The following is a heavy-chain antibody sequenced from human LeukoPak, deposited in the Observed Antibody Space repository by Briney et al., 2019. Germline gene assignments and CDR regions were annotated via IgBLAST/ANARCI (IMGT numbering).Heavy chain of an antibody. J-gene: IGHJ4*02. Sequence: ASVKVSCKASGYTFTGYCMHWVRQAPGQGLEWIGWINPNSGGTNYAQKFQGRVTMTRDTSFSSAYMELSRLRSDDTAVYYCARDPCSGGRCYSLTLDYWGQGTLVTVSS. V-gene: IGHV1-2*02. CDR2: INPNSGGT. D-gene: IGHD2-15*01. CDR1: GYTFTGYC. CDR3: ARDPCSGGRCYSLTLDY.